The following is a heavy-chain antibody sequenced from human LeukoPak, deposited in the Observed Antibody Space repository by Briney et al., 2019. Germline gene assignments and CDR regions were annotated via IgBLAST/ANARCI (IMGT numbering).Heavy chain of an antibody. CDR3: ARERSSIAARPPPDAFDI. Sequence: GGSLRLSCAASGFTFSSYSMNWVRQAPGKGLEWVSSISSSSSYIYYADSVKGRFTISRDNAKNSLYLQMNSLRAEDTAVYYCARERSSIAARPPPDAFDIWGQGTMVTVSS. V-gene: IGHV3-21*01. CDR1: GFTFSSYS. D-gene: IGHD6-6*01. J-gene: IGHJ3*02. CDR2: ISSSSSYI.